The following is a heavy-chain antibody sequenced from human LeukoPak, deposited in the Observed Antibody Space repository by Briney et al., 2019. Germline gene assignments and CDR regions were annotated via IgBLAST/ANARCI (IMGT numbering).Heavy chain of an antibody. CDR2: IYTSGST. J-gene: IGHJ4*02. D-gene: IGHD5-24*01. V-gene: IGHV4-4*07. CDR1: GDSIGSYY. Sequence: PSETLSLTCTVSGDSIGSYYWSWIRQPPRKGLEWIGRIYTSGSTNYNSSLKSRVTMSVDTSKNQVSLKLSSVTAADTAVYYCATGDGYNSFDYWGQGTLVTVSS. CDR3: ATGDGYNSFDY.